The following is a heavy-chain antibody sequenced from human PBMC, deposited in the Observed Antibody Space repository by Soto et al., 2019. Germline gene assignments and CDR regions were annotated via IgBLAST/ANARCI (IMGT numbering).Heavy chain of an antibody. J-gene: IGHJ4*02. CDR3: ASGQYYFDY. V-gene: IGHV3-30*03. Sequence: QVQLVESGGGVVQPGRSLRLSCAASGFPFSSYGMHWVRQAPGKGLDWVALISYDGSKKYYADSVKGRFTISRDNSKQTLYLQRSSLRAEDTAVYYCASGQYYFDYCGQGTLVSVSS. CDR2: ISYDGSKK. CDR1: GFPFSSYG.